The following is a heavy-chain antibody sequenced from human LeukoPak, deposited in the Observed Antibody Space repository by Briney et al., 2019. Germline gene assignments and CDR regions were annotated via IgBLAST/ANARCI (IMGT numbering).Heavy chain of an antibody. CDR3: AGPMGGREPPRFDP. CDR1: GGSISSSSYY. D-gene: IGHD1-26*01. V-gene: IGHV4-39*01. CDR2: IYYSGST. Sequence: SETLSLTCTVSGGSISSSSYYWGWIRQPPGKGLEWIGSIYYSGSTYYNPSLKSRVTISVDTSKNQFSLKLSSVTAADTAVYYCAGPMGGREPPRFDPWGQGTLVTVSS. J-gene: IGHJ5*02.